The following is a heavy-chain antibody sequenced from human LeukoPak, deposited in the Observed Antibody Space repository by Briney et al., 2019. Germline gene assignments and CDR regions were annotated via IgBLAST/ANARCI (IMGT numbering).Heavy chain of an antibody. CDR2: INPNSGGT. J-gene: IGHJ4*02. CDR1: GYTFTGYY. D-gene: IGHD2-15*01. V-gene: IGHV1-2*02. CDR3: ASAFGVVAALVG. Sequence: ASVKVSCTASGYTFTGYYVHWVRQAPGQGLEWMGWINPNSGGTNYAQKFQGRVTMTRDTSISTAYMELSRLRSDDTAVYYCASAFGVVAALVGWGQGTLVTVSS.